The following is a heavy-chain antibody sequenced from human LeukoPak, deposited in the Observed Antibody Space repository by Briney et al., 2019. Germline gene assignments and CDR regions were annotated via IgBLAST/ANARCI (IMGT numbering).Heavy chain of an antibody. CDR1: GGSISSSSYY. CDR3: AREKYSPGAVDY. V-gene: IGHV4-39*01. D-gene: IGHD6-6*01. J-gene: IGHJ4*02. Sequence: SETLSLTCNVSGGSISSSSYYWGWIRQPPGKGLEWIGSIYYSGSTYYNPSLKSRVTISVDTSKNQFSLKVSSVTAADTAVYYCAREKYSPGAVDYWGQGSLVTVSS. CDR2: IYYSGST.